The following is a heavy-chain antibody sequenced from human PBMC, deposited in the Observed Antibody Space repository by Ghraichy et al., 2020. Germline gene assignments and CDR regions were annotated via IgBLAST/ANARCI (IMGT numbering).Heavy chain of an antibody. V-gene: IGHV4-34*01. CDR1: GGSFSDFH. CDR2: TDNSVDS. CDR3: ARGRSTDCPDLLCRRNRQSRGLNPVFWFHP. J-gene: IGHJ5*02. Sequence: SETLSLTCTVYGGSFSDFHWRCIRQTQRVGLRWLGVTDNSVDSYYNSTLDGRFTISVDTSKSQFELTVYSVTAADTAVYYCARGRSTDCPDLLCRRNRQSRGLNPVFWFHPWGQGTLVTVTS. D-gene: IGHD2-21*02.